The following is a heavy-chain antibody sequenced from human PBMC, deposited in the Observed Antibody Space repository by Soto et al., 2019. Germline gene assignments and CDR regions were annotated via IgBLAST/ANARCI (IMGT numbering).Heavy chain of an antibody. Sequence: EVQLLESGGGFVQPGGSLRLSCAASGFNFSSYGMSWVRQAPGKGLEWVSSINNSGSRTYHADSLKGRFTISRDNSKNTLYLQMNSLRAEDTAVYYCAKARTDQSGTYFPFDYWGQGTLVTVSS. D-gene: IGHD1-26*01. CDR3: AKARTDQSGTYFPFDY. CDR1: GFNFSSYG. CDR2: INNSGSRT. J-gene: IGHJ4*02. V-gene: IGHV3-23*01.